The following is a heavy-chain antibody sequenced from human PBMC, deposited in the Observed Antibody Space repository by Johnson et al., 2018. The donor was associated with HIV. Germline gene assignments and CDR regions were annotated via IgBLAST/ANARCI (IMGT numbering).Heavy chain of an antibody. Sequence: VQLVESGGGVVRPGGSLRLSCAASGFTFSSYWMSWVRQAPGKGLEWVANIKQDGSEKYYVDSLKGRFTISRDNAKNSLYLQMNSLKAEDTGVYYCARDSTPWGGEHVGYAFDLWGRGTLVTISS. D-gene: IGHD4-17*01. CDR2: IKQDGSEK. CDR1: GFTFSSYW. J-gene: IGHJ3*01. CDR3: ARDSTPWGGEHVGYAFDL. V-gene: IGHV3-7*01.